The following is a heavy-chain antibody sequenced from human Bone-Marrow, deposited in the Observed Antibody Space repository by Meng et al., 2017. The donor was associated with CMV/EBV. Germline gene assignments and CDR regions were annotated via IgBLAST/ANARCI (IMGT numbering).Heavy chain of an antibody. CDR3: ARDGYDSSGYYLSYYYYYGMDV. CDR2: ISSSSSYI. J-gene: IGHJ6*02. D-gene: IGHD3-22*01. V-gene: IGHV3-21*01. CDR1: GFTFSSYS. Sequence: GESLKISCAASGFTFSSYSMNWVRQAPGKGLEWVSSISSSSSYIYYSDSVKGRFTISRDNAKNSLYLQMNSLRAEDTAVYYCARDGYDSSGYYLSYYYYYGMDVWAQGTTVTVSS.